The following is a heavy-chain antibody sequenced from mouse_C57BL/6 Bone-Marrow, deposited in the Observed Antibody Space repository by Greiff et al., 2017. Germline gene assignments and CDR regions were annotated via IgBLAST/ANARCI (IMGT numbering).Heavy chain of an antibody. CDR3: ARIWDYGNLDY. CDR2: IYPGSGST. D-gene: IGHD2-1*01. Sequence: QVQLQQPGAELVKPGASVKMSCKASGYTFTSYWITWVKQRPGQGLERIGDIYPGSGSTKYNEKFKSKAKLAVDTSSCTAYMQLSSLTSEDSAVYYCARIWDYGNLDYWGQGTTLTVSS. V-gene: IGHV1-55*01. CDR1: GYTFTSYW. J-gene: IGHJ2*01.